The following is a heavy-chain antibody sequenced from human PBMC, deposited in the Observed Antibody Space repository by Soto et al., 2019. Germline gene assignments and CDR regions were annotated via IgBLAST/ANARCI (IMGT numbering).Heavy chain of an antibody. J-gene: IGHJ3*02. D-gene: IGHD2-2*01. CDR3: ATHPDCSSTSCYGAFDI. CDR1: GYSFTSYW. V-gene: IGHV5-51*01. CDR2: IYPGDSDT. Sequence: PGESLKISCKGSGYSFTSYWIGWVRQMPGKGLEWMGIIYPGDSDTRYSPSFQGQVTISADKSISTAYLQWSSLKASDTAMYYCATHPDCSSTSCYGAFDIWGQGTMVTVSS.